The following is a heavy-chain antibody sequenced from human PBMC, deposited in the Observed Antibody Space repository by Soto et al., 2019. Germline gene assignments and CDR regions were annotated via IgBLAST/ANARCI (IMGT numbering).Heavy chain of an antibody. CDR1: GGSVSSGSYY. V-gene: IGHV4-61*01. J-gene: IGHJ4*02. Sequence: SETLSLTCTVSGGSVSSGSYYWSWIRQPPGKGLEWIGYIYCSGSTNYNPSLKSRVTISVDTSKNQFSLKLSSVTAADTAVYYCARLRNRWYFDYWGQGTLVTVSS. CDR3: ARLRNRWYFDY. D-gene: IGHD1-1*01. CDR2: IYCSGST.